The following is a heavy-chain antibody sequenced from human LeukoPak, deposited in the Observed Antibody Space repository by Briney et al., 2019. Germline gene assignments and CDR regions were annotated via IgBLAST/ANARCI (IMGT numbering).Heavy chain of an antibody. CDR2: IKSDTAGGTT. CDR1: GFTFSNAW. J-gene: IGHJ4*02. Sequence: SGGSLRLSCAASGFTFSNAWMSWVRQAPGKGLEWVGRIKSDTAGGTTDYAAPVKGRFTISRDDSKSTLYLQMNSLKTEDTAVYYCTTEGAITLVRGVSDYWGQGTLVTVSS. V-gene: IGHV3-15*01. D-gene: IGHD3-10*01. CDR3: TTEGAITLVRGVSDY.